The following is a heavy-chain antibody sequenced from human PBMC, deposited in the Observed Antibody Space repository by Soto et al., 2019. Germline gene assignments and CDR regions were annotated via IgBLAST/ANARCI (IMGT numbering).Heavy chain of an antibody. D-gene: IGHD3-10*01. Sequence: GASVKVSCKASGFTFSSSAVQWVRQARGQRLEWIGKIVVGSGNTNYAQKFQERVTITRDMSTSTAYMELSSLRIEDTAVYYCVKDQVVEGQYYGPSELFFWGLGTLVTVSS. V-gene: IGHV1-58*01. CDR2: IVVGSGNT. CDR1: GFTFSSSA. J-gene: IGHJ4*02. CDR3: VKDQVVEGQYYGPSELFF.